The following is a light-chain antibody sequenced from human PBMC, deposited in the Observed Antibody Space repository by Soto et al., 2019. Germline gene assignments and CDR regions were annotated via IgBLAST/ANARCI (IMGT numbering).Light chain of an antibody. CDR2: GNS. CDR3: QSYASSLSGYV. J-gene: IGLJ1*01. V-gene: IGLV1-40*01. Sequence: QSVLTQPPSVSEAPGQRVTISCTGRSSNIGAGYDVHWYQQLPGTAPKLLIYGNSNRPSGVPDRFSGSKSGTSGSLAITGLQAEDEADYFCQSYASSLSGYVFGTGPKVTVL. CDR1: SSNIGAGYD.